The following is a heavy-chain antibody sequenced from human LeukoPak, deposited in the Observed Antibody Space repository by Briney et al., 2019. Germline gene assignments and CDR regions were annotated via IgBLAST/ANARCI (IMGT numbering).Heavy chain of an antibody. V-gene: IGHV4-59*01. J-gene: IGHJ3*02. CDR3: ARDLAVAGAADAFDI. Sequence: PSETLSLTCTVSGGSISSYYWSWIRQPPGKGLEWIGYIYYSGSTNYNPSLKSRVTISVDTSKNQFSLKLSSVTAADTAVYYCARDLAVAGAADAFDIWGQGTMVTVSS. CDR2: IYYSGST. D-gene: IGHD6-19*01. CDR1: GGSISSYY.